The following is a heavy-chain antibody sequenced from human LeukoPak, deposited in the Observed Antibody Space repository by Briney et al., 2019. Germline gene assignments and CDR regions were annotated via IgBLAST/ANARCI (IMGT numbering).Heavy chain of an antibody. J-gene: IGHJ4*02. CDR1: GGSISSYY. D-gene: IGHD3-10*01. CDR2: IYTSGST. V-gene: IGHV4-4*07. Sequence: PSETLSLTCTVSGGSISSYYWSWIRQPAGKGLEWIGRIYTSGSTNYNPSLKSRVTMSVDTSKNQFSLKLSSVTAADTAVYYCARDRVTMVRGVIIMNYFDYWGQGTLVTVSS. CDR3: ARDRVTMVRGVIIMNYFDY.